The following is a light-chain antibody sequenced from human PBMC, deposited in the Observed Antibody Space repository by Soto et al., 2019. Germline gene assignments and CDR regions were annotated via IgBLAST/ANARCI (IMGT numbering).Light chain of an antibody. Sequence: QAVVTQPPSASGTPGQRVTISCSGSSSNIGSNYVYWYQQFPGTAPKLLIYRNNQRPSGVPDRFSGSKSGTSASLAISGLRSEDEADYYCAAWDDSLSAWVFGGGTKLTVL. CDR1: SSNIGSNY. V-gene: IGLV1-47*01. J-gene: IGLJ3*02. CDR3: AAWDDSLSAWV. CDR2: RNN.